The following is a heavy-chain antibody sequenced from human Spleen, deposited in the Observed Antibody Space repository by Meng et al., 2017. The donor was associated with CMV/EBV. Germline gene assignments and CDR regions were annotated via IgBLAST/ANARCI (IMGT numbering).Heavy chain of an antibody. J-gene: IGHJ5*02. CDR2: VSFDGTNI. CDR3: AKDKTVAAAGTYWFDP. V-gene: IGHV3-30*12. D-gene: IGHD6-13*01. Sequence: GESLKISCAASGFTFTRYGLHWVRQAPGKALEWLAVVSFDGTNIFYADSVKGRFTISRDNSKNTLYLQMNSLRAEDTAVYYCAKDKTVAAAGTYWFDPWGQGTLVTVSS. CDR1: GFTFTRYG.